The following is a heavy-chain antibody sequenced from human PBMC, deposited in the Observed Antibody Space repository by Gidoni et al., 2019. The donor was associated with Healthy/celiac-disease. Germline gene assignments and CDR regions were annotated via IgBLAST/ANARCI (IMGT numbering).Heavy chain of an antibody. V-gene: IGHV4-34*01. CDR2: INHSGST. J-gene: IGHJ4*02. CDR3: ARGSGWYFGAQWGFDY. D-gene: IGHD6-19*01. Sequence: DGLEWIGEINHSGSTNYNPSLKSRVTISVDTSKNQFSLKLSSVTAADTAVYYCARGSGWYFGAQWGFDYWGQGTLVTVSS.